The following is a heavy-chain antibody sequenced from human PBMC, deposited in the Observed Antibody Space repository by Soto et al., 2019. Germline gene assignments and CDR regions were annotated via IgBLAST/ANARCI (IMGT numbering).Heavy chain of an antibody. V-gene: IGHV3-30*03. CDR2: ISYDGGET. J-gene: IGHJ4*02. Sequence: QVQLVESGGGVVHPGRSLSLSCAGSGFIFSNYGMHWVRQAPGKWLEWVAFISYDGGETFYADSVKGRFTISRDNSKSTVFLHMKSLKKEDTAVYYCAITSVADASFDYWGQGTLVTVSS. CDR1: GFIFSNYG. CDR3: AITSVADASFDY. D-gene: IGHD5-12*01.